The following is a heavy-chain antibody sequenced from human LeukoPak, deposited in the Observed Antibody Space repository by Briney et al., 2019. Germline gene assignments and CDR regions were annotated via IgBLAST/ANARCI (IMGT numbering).Heavy chain of an antibody. CDR3: STMHDDDYDDLEY. D-gene: IGHD4-17*01. V-gene: IGHV3-15*01. CDR1: GFTLSNAW. Sequence: GGSLRLSCAASGFTLSNAWMTWVRQAPGKGLEWVGRIKSKSDGETTDYAAPVKGRFSISRDDSKDTVYLQMNSLKSEDTAVYYCSTMHDDDYDDLEYWGQGTLVTVSS. CDR2: IKSKSDGETT. J-gene: IGHJ4*02.